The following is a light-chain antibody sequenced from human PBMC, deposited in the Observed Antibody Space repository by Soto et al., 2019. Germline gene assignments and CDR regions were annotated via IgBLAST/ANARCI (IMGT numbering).Light chain of an antibody. CDR2: DAS. CDR1: QSVRSY. J-gene: IGKJ1*01. Sequence: EIVLTQSPATLSLSPGERATLSCRASQSVRSYLAWYQQKPGQVPRLLIYDASSRATGIPARFSGSGSGTEFTLTISSLEPEDFAVYYCQQRSNWPVTFGQGTRVEIK. V-gene: IGKV3-11*01. CDR3: QQRSNWPVT.